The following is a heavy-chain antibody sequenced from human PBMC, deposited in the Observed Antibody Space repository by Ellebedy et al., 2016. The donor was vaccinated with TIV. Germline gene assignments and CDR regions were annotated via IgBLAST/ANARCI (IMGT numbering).Heavy chain of an antibody. CDR2: IKGRTDAGTT. J-gene: IGHJ4*02. D-gene: IGHD1-26*01. Sequence: GESLKISXAGSGFTFSGFWMNWVRQAPGKGLEWVGRIKGRTDAGTTDYAAPVKGRFTISRDDSKNTLYLQMNSLKTEDTAVYYCTTTGGATFDYWGQGTLVTVSS. CDR3: TTTGGATFDY. CDR1: GFTFSGFW. V-gene: IGHV3-15*01.